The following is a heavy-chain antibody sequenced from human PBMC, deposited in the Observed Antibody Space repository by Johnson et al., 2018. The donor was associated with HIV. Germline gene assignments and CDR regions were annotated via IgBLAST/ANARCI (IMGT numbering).Heavy chain of an antibody. CDR3: AREDDDSNYGAFDI. Sequence: VQLVESGGGVVQPGGSLRLSCAASGFTFDDYGMSWVRQAPGKGLEWVSGINWNGGSTGYADSVKGRFTISRDNSKNTLYPQMNSLRAEDTAVYYCAREDDDSNYGAFDIWGQGTMVTVSS. CDR2: INWNGGST. V-gene: IGHV3-20*04. CDR1: GFTFDDYG. D-gene: IGHD4-11*01. J-gene: IGHJ3*02.